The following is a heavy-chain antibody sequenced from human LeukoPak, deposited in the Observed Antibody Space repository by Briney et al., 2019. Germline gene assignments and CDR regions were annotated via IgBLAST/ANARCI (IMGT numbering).Heavy chain of an antibody. V-gene: IGHV3-23*01. Sequence: PGGSLRLSCAASGFTFSSYAMSWVRQAPRKGLEWVSAISGSGGSTYYADSVKGRFTISRDNSKNTLYLQMNSLRAEDTAVYYCASASAVAGYFDYWGQGTLVTVSS. CDR2: ISGSGGST. CDR3: ASASAVAGYFDY. J-gene: IGHJ4*02. CDR1: GFTFSSYA. D-gene: IGHD6-19*01.